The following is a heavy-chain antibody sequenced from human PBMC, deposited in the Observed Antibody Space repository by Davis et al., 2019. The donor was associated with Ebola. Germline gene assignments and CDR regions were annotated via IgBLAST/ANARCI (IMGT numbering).Heavy chain of an antibody. D-gene: IGHD6-25*01. V-gene: IGHV1-18*01. CDR3: ARDRRYSSGSIGELDH. CDR1: GYTFSSYG. CDR2: ISAYNVNT. J-gene: IGHJ4*02. Sequence: ASVKVSCKASGYTFSSYGISWVRQAPGQGLEWMGWISAYNVNTNYAQNLQGRVTMTTDTSTSTAYMELNRLTSDDTAVYYCARDRRYSSGSIGELDHWGQGALVTISS.